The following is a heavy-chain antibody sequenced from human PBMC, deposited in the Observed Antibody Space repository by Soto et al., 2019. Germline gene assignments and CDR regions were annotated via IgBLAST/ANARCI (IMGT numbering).Heavy chain of an antibody. J-gene: IGHJ4*02. CDR1: GYTFTSYG. CDR3: ARDLANTGTFDY. CDR2: ISAYNGNT. Sequence: GSVKVSCKASGYTFTSYGISWVRQAPGQGLEWMGWISAYNGNTNYAQKLQGRVTMTTDTSTSTAYMELRSLRSDDTAVYYCARDLANTGTFDYWGQGTLVTVSS. D-gene: IGHD1-1*01. V-gene: IGHV1-18*01.